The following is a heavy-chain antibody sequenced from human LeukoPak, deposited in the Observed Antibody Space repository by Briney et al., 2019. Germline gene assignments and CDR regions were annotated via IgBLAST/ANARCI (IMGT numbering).Heavy chain of an antibody. CDR3: ARDMWVPVRGVIIRGFDY. Sequence: SETLSLTCAVSGGSISSSNWWSWVRQPPGKGLEWIGEIYHSGSTNYNPSLKSRVTISVDKSKNQFSLKLSSVTAADTAVYYCARDMWVPVRGVIIRGFDYWGQGTLVTVSS. V-gene: IGHV4-4*02. CDR1: GGSISSSNW. D-gene: IGHD3-10*01. J-gene: IGHJ4*02. CDR2: IYHSGST.